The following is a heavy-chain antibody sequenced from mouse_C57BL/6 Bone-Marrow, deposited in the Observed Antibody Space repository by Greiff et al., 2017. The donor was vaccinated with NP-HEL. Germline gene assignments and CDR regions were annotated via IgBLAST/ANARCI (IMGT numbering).Heavy chain of an antibody. CDR1: GFTFSDAW. CDR2: IRNKANNHAT. D-gene: IGHD2-12*01. CDR3: TPYRGLRRGPFGY. V-gene: IGHV6-6*01. J-gene: IGHJ2*01. Sequence: EVKLMESGGGLVQPGGSMKLSCAASGFTFSDAWMDWVRQSPEKGLEWVAEIRNKANNHATYYAESVKGRFTISRDDSKSSVYLQMNSLRAEDTGIYYCTPYRGLRRGPFGYWGQGTTLTVSS.